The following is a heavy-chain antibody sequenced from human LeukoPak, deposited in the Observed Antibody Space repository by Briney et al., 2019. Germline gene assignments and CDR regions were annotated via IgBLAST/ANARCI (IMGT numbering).Heavy chain of an antibody. J-gene: IGHJ4*02. CDR2: ISGSGGST. Sequence: GGSLRLSCAASGFTFSSYAMSWVRQAPGKGLEWVSAISGSGGSTYYADSVKGRFTISRDNSKNTLYLQMNSLRAEDTAVYYCAKTLVFGVVKGGGFDYWGQGTLVTVSS. D-gene: IGHD3-3*01. CDR3: AKTLVFGVVKGGGFDY. V-gene: IGHV3-23*01. CDR1: GFTFSSYA.